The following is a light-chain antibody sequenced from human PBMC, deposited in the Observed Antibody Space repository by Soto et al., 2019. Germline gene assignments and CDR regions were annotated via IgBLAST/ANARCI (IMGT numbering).Light chain of an antibody. CDR3: QQYGNSPQT. Sequence: SPGAPSFSNGGKTTPSSRARQSLSNNIYLAWYQQKPGQAPRLLIYGASSRATGIPNRFSGSGSGTDFTLTISRLEPEDFAVYYCQQYGNSPQTFGQGTKVDIK. J-gene: IGKJ1*01. CDR1: QSLSNNIY. V-gene: IGKV3-20*01. CDR2: GAS.